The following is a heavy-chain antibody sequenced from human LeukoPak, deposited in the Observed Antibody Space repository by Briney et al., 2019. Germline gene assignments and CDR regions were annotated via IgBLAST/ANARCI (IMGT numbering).Heavy chain of an antibody. D-gene: IGHD6-19*01. Sequence: GASVKVSCKASGYTFTRYGISWVRQAPGQGLEWTGWISAYNGNTNYAQKLQGRVTMTTETSTSTAYMELRSLRSDDTAVYYCARDYSRGDPDYWGQGTLVTVSS. CDR2: ISAYNGNT. J-gene: IGHJ4*02. CDR3: ARDYSRGDPDY. V-gene: IGHV1-18*01. CDR1: GYTFTRYG.